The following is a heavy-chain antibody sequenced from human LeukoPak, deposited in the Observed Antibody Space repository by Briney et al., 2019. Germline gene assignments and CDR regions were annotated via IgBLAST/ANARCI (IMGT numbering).Heavy chain of an antibody. CDR1: GGTFSIYA. CDR3: ATSPSDIVVVPDREPYYYGMDV. D-gene: IGHD2-2*01. J-gene: IGHJ6*04. V-gene: IGHV1-69*06. CDR2: IIPIFGTA. Sequence: SVKVSCKASGGTFSIYAISWVRQAPGQGLEWMGGIIPIFGTANYAQKFQGRVTITADKSTSTAYMELSSLRSEDTAVYYCATSPSDIVVVPDREPYYYGMDVWGKGTTVTVSS.